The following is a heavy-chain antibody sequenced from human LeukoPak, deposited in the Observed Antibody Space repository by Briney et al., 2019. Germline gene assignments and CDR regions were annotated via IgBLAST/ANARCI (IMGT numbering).Heavy chain of an antibody. V-gene: IGHV1-46*01. CDR1: GYTFTSYY. J-gene: IGHJ5*02. D-gene: IGHD5-12*01. CDR3: ALDIVATIGQYNWFDP. Sequence: ASVKVSCKASGYTFTSYYMHWVRQAPGQGLEWMGIINPSGGSTSYAQKFQGRVTITTDESTSTAYMELSSLRSEDTAVYYCALDIVATIGQYNWFDPWGQGTLVTVSS. CDR2: INPSGGST.